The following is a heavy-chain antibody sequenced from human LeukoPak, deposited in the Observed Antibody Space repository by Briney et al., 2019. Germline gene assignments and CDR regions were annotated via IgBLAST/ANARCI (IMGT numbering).Heavy chain of an antibody. CDR1: GFTFNTYW. V-gene: IGHV3-7*01. Sequence: GGSLRLSCAASGFTFNTYWMSWVRQAPGKGLEWVANIKEDGGENYYVDSVKGRFTISRDNAKNSLYLQMNSLRAEDTAVYYCARDLVSAAVPHYWGQGTLVTVSS. J-gene: IGHJ4*02. CDR2: IKEDGGEN. D-gene: IGHD6-13*01. CDR3: ARDLVSAAVPHY.